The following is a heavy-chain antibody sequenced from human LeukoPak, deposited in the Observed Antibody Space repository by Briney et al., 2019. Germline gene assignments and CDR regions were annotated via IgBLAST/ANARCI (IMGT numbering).Heavy chain of an antibody. Sequence: PGRSLRLSCAASGFTFDDYAMHWVRQAPGKGLEWVSGISWNSGSIGYADSVKGRFTISRDNVKNSLFLQMSSLRAEDTALYYCAKDITGSSDGSDIWGQGTMVTVSS. V-gene: IGHV3-9*01. CDR3: AKDITGSSDGSDI. CDR1: GFTFDDYA. J-gene: IGHJ3*02. D-gene: IGHD3-10*01. CDR2: ISWNSGSI.